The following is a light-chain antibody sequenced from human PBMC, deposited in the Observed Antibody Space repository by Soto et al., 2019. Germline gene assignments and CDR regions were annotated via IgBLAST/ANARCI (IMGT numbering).Light chain of an antibody. CDR1: SSNIGSNY. CDR3: ATWDDSLSGGV. Sequence: QSVLTQPPSLSGTPGQGVTISCSGSSSNIGSNYVYWYQQVPGTAPKLLIYRNNQRPSGIPDRFAGSKSGTSASLAISGLRAEDEADYYCATWDDSLSGGVFGGGTQLTVL. CDR2: RNN. J-gene: IGLJ3*02. V-gene: IGLV1-47*01.